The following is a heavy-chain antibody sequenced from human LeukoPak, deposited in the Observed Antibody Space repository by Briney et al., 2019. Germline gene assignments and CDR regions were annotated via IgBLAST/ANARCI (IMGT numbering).Heavy chain of an antibody. J-gene: IGHJ3*02. D-gene: IGHD3-10*01. CDR2: ISAYNGNT. V-gene: IGHV1-18*01. Sequence: ASVKVSCKASGGTFSSYAISWVRQAPGQGLEWMGWISAYNGNTNYAQKLQGRVTMTTDTSTSTAYMELRSLRSDDTAVYYCVRDHNAMVWGEPSSGAFDIWSQGTMVTVSS. CDR3: VRDHNAMVWGEPSSGAFDI. CDR1: GGTFSSYA.